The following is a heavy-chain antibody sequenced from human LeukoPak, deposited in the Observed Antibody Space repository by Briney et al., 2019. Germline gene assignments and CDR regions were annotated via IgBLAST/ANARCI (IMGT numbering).Heavy chain of an antibody. J-gene: IGHJ6*03. CDR3: AREIPAAPPHYYYYMDV. V-gene: IGHV4-4*07. D-gene: IGHD2-2*01. Sequence: PSETLTLTCTASGCSINSYWLSCIRQPAGKGLEWIGRIYSSGSTNYNPSLKSRVTMSVDPSKNQVSLKLSSVTAADTAVYYCAREIPAAPPHYYYYMDVWGKGTTVTVSS. CDR1: GCSINSYW. CDR2: IYSSGST.